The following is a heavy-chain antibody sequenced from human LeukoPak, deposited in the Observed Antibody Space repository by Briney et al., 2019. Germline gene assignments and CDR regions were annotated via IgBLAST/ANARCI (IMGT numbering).Heavy chain of an antibody. Sequence: PSGGSLRLSCAASGFTFDDYAMHWVRQAPGKGLEWVSGITWNSGNRGYADSVKGRFTISRDNSKNTLYLQMNSLRAEDTAVYYCTREVPHGYSGYDSRDYWGQGTLVTVSS. V-gene: IGHV3-9*01. J-gene: IGHJ4*02. CDR3: TREVPHGYSGYDSRDY. D-gene: IGHD5-12*01. CDR2: ITWNSGNR. CDR1: GFTFDDYA.